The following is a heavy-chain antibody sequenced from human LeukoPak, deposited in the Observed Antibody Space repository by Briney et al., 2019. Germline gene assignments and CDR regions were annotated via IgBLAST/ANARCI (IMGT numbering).Heavy chain of an antibody. D-gene: IGHD4-11*01. CDR2: ISNYFGVT. CDR3: ARDSDYSGNGNGDWFDP. Sequence: ASVNVSCKASGLRFTSFGVGWVRQAPGQGLEWMGWISNYFGVTHYAEKFEDRVTMTIDTSTATAYMELRSLRYDDTAIYYCARDSDYSGNGNGDWFDPWGQGTVVTVSS. J-gene: IGHJ5*02. V-gene: IGHV1-18*04. CDR1: GLRFTSFG.